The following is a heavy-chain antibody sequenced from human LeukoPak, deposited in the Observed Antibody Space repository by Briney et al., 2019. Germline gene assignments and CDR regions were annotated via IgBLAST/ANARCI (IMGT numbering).Heavy chain of an antibody. Sequence: SETLSLTCTVSGGSISSYCWSWIRQPPGKGLEWIGYIYYSGSTNYNPCLKSRVTISVDTSKNQFSLKLSSVTAADTAVYYCAREERYYDILTGYYRRQIFDYWGQGTLVTVSS. CDR3: AREERYYDILTGYYRRQIFDY. V-gene: IGHV4-59*01. CDR1: GGSISSYC. CDR2: IYYSGST. D-gene: IGHD3-9*01. J-gene: IGHJ4*02.